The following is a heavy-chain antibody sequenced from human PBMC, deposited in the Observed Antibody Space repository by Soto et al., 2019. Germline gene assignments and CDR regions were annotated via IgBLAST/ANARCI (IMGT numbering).Heavy chain of an antibody. CDR1: GFTFSSYS. V-gene: IGHV3-48*02. CDR2: ISSSSSTI. D-gene: IGHD3-3*01. J-gene: IGHJ6*02. CDR3: ARDRADGVHQYYDFWSGYSGYYGMDV. Sequence: SGGSLRLSCAASGFTFSSYSVNWVRQAPGKGLEWVSYISSSSSTIYYADSVKGRFTISRDNAKNSLYLQMNSLRDEDTAVYYCARDRADGVHQYYDFWSGYSGYYGMDVWGQGTTVTVSS.